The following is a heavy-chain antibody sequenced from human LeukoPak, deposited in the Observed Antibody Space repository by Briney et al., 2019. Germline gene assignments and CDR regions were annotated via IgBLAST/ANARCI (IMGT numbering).Heavy chain of an antibody. Sequence: GGSLRLSCAASGFTVSSNYMSWVRQAPGKGLEWVSVIYSGGSTYYADSVKGRFTISRDNSKNTLYLQMNSLRAEDTAVYYCASRITPTGNDHHWGQGALVTVSS. V-gene: IGHV3-66*01. CDR3: ASRITPTGNDHH. J-gene: IGHJ5*02. CDR2: IYSGGST. D-gene: IGHD6-13*01. CDR1: GFTVSSNY.